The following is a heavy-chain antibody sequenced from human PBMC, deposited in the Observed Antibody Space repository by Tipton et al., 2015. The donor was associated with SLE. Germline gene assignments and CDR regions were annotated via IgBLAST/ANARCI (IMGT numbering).Heavy chain of an antibody. CDR3: ARAEMTTEGSAFYFYVDV. CDR1: GVSFTTYY. D-gene: IGHD5-24*01. J-gene: IGHJ6*03. V-gene: IGHV4-59*01. CDR2: IFYSGST. Sequence: TLSLTCTVSGVSFTTYYWSWIRQPPGEGLEWIGYIFYSGSTNYNPSLKSRVTISVDTSKNQFSLKLTSVTAADTAVYYCARAEMTTEGSAFYFYVDVWGKGTTVTVSS.